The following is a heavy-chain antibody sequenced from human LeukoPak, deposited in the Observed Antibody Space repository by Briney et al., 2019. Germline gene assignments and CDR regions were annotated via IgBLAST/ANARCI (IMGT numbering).Heavy chain of an antibody. J-gene: IGHJ3*02. CDR1: GFTFTNHA. V-gene: IGHV3-33*01. Sequence: GGSLRLSCAASGFTFTNHAMQWVRQAPGKGLEGVAIIWYDGSNKNYGDSVKGRFTISRDNSNNALYLQMNSLRAEDTAVYYCARWGLGKARKGDAFDMWGQGTMVIVSS. D-gene: IGHD6-6*01. CDR2: IWYDGSNK. CDR3: ARWGLGKARKGDAFDM.